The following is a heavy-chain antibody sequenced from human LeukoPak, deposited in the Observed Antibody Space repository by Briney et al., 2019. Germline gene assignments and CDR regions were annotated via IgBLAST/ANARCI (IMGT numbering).Heavy chain of an antibody. CDR3: AMPAPIVGATAGFDY. Sequence: SGGSLRLSCAASGFTFTNYAMSWVRQAPGKGLDWVSAISGSGDSTYYADSVKGRFTISRDNSKNTLYLQMNSLRAEDTAVYYCAMPAPIVGATAGFDYWGQGTLVTVSS. V-gene: IGHV3-23*01. D-gene: IGHD1-26*01. CDR1: GFTFTNYA. CDR2: ISGSGDST. J-gene: IGHJ4*02.